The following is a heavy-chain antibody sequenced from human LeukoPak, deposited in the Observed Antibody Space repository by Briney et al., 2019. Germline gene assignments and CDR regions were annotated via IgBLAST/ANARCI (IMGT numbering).Heavy chain of an antibody. J-gene: IGHJ5*02. CDR3: ARDQLYYYGFNWFDP. CDR2: IYYSGST. CDR1: GGSISSYY. Sequence: SETLSLTCTVSGGSISSYYWSWIRQPPGKGLEWIGYIYYSGSTNYNPSLKSRVTISVDTSKNQFSLKLSSVTAADTAVYYCARDQLYYYGFNWFDPWGQGTLVTVSS. V-gene: IGHV4-59*01. D-gene: IGHD3-10*01.